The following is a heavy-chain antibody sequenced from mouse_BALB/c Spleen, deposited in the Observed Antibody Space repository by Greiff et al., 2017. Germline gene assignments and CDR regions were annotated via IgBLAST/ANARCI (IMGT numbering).Heavy chain of an antibody. V-gene: IGHV1-80*01. Sequence: QVQLKQSGAELVRPGSSVKISCKASGYAFSSYWMNWVKQRPGQGLEWIGQIYPGDGDTNYNGKFKGKATLTADKSSSTAYMQLSSLTSEDSAVYFCATSSGYPYYAMDYWGQGTSVTVSS. J-gene: IGHJ4*01. D-gene: IGHD3-1*01. CDR1: GYAFSSYW. CDR3: ATSSGYPYYAMDY. CDR2: IYPGDGDT.